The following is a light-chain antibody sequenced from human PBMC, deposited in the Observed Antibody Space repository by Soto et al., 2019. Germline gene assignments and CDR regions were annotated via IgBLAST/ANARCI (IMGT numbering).Light chain of an antibody. Sequence: QLVLTQPASVSGSPGQSITISCTGTNSDIGSYNYVSWYQQHPGKAPKLIIYAVRDRPSGVSSLFSGSKSGNTASLTISGLQAEDEADYYCTSYTTCGTLFGTATNLTVL. J-gene: IGLJ1*01. CDR3: TSYTTCGTL. CDR1: NSDIGSYNY. V-gene: IGLV2-14*01. CDR2: AVR.